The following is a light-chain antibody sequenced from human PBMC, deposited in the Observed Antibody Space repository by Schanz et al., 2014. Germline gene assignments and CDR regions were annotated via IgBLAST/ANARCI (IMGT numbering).Light chain of an antibody. CDR3: QQYNNWPYT. CDR2: GAS. CDR1: QSVSSSY. Sequence: EIVMTQSPATLSVSPGERATLSCRASQSVSSSYLAWYQQKPGQAPRLLIYGASARATGFPPRFTGSGSGTQFTRTISSLQSEDFAVYYCQQYNNWPYTFGQGTKLEIK. V-gene: IGKV3-15*01. J-gene: IGKJ2*01.